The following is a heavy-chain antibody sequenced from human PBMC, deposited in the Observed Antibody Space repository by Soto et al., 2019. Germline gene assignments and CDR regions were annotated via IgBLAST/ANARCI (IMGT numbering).Heavy chain of an antibody. Sequence: GGSLRLSCAASGFTFSSYAMHWVRQAPGKGLEWVAVISYDGSNKYYADSVKGRFTISRDNSKNTLYLQMNSLRAGDTAVYYCARAPDLIVLMVYATECWFDPWGQGTLVTVS. CDR2: ISYDGSNK. CDR1: GFTFSSYA. V-gene: IGHV3-30-3*01. J-gene: IGHJ5*02. CDR3: ARAPDLIVLMVYATECWFDP. D-gene: IGHD2-8*01.